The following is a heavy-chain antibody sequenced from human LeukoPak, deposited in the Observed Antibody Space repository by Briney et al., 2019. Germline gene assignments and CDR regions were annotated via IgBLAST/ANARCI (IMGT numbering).Heavy chain of an antibody. CDR3: ARVHYDFWSGYFFDY. CDR2: IYTSGST. Sequence: SETLSLTCTVSGGSISSYYCSWIRQPAGKGLEWIGRIYTSGSTNYNPSLKSRVTMSVDTSKNQFSLKLSSVTAADTAVYYCARVHYDFWSGYFFDYWGQGTLVTVSS. J-gene: IGHJ4*02. D-gene: IGHD3-3*01. CDR1: GGSISSYY. V-gene: IGHV4-4*07.